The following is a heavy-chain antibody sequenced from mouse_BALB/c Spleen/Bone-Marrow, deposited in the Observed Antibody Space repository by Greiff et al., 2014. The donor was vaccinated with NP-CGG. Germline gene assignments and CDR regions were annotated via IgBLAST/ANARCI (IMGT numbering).Heavy chain of an antibody. V-gene: IGHV7-3*02. CDR1: GFTFTDYY. D-gene: IGHD3-3*01. Sequence: DVMLVESGGGLVQPGGSLRLSCATSGFTFTDYYMNWVRQPPGMALEWLGFIRNKANGYTTDYSTSVKGRFTISRDNSQNILYLQMNTLRTEDSATYYCARDVGRLCFDVWGAGTTVTVSS. CDR3: ARDVGRLCFDV. CDR2: IRNKANGYTT. J-gene: IGHJ1*01.